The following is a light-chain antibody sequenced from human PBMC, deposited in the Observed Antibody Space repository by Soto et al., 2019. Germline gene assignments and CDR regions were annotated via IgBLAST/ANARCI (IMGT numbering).Light chain of an antibody. CDR2: GAS. J-gene: IGKJ2*01. CDR3: QHYESSPPSYT. Sequence: EIVLTQFPGTLSLSPGERATLSCRASQSLTSSYLAWYQQKPGQAPRLLIYGASSRATGIPDRFSGSGSGTDFTLTISRLEPEDVAVYYCQHYESSPPSYTFGQGTKLEIK. CDR1: QSLTSSY. V-gene: IGKV3-20*01.